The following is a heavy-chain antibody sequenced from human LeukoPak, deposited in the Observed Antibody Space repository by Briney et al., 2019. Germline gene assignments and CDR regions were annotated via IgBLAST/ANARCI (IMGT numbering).Heavy chain of an antibody. Sequence: KPSETPSLTCTVFGGSISSYYWSWIRQPPGKGLGGIGYIYYNGNTNYNPSLKSRVTISIDTSKNEFSLNLSSVTAADTAVYYCAKSGVWYGEYYFDYWGQGTLVTVSS. CDR1: GGSISSYY. CDR2: IYYNGNT. CDR3: AKSGVWYGEYYFDY. D-gene: IGHD3-10*01. V-gene: IGHV4-59*01. J-gene: IGHJ4*02.